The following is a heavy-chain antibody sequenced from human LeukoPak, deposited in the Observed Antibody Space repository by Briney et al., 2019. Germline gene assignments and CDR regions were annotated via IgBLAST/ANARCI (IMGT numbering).Heavy chain of an antibody. CDR1: GFTFSNYA. CDR2: LSGSGGST. V-gene: IGHV3-23*01. CDR3: ARGYYDSSGLDY. J-gene: IGHJ4*02. Sequence: QPGGSLRLSCAASGFTFSNYAMSWVRQAPGKGLEWVSGLSGSGGSTYYADSVKGRFTISRDNSKNTLYLQMNSLRAEDTAVYYCARGYYDSSGLDYWGQGTLVTVSS. D-gene: IGHD3-22*01.